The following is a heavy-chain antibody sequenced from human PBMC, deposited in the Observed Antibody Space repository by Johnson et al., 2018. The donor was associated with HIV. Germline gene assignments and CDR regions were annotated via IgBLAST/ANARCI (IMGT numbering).Heavy chain of an antibody. CDR2: ISFDETNS. Sequence: QVQLVESGGGVVQPGRSLRLSCAASGFTFSNYPMHWVRQAPGKGLEWVAVISFDETNSYDSDSVDVKGRFTISRDNSKNTLYLQMDSLRGEDTAVYYCASPEAPYYDILTGYYAAFDIWGQGTMVTVSS. D-gene: IGHD3-9*01. CDR3: ASPEAPYYDILTGYYAAFDI. CDR1: GFTFSNYP. V-gene: IGHV3-30-3*01. J-gene: IGHJ3*02.